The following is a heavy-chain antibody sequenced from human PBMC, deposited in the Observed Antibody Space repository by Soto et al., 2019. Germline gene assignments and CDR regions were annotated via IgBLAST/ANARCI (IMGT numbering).Heavy chain of an antibody. V-gene: IGHV1-69*06. CDR1: GGTLSSYT. CDR3: ARKVASSDAALDI. J-gene: IGHJ3*02. Sequence: QVQLVQSGAEVKKRGSSVKVSCKASGGTLSSYTISCVRQAPGHGLEWLGGIIPLFGTINYSQELEGRLTIAPDTCTSTGYMGLTSVGSDDACVYYCARKVASSDAALDIWGQGPMVTVSS. CDR2: IIPLFGTI.